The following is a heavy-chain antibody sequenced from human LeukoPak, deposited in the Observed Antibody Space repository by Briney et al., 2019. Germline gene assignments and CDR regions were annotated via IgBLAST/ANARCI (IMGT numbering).Heavy chain of an antibody. J-gene: IGHJ4*02. CDR2: IYYSGST. Sequence: PSETLSLTCTVSGGSISSSSYYWGWIRQPPGKGLEWIGSIYYSGSTYYNPSLKSRVTISVDTSKNQFSLKLSSVTAADTAVYYCARDYYDILTGYYRGFDYWGQGTLVTVSS. CDR3: ARDYYDILTGYYRGFDY. D-gene: IGHD3-9*01. CDR1: GGSISSSSYY. V-gene: IGHV4-39*07.